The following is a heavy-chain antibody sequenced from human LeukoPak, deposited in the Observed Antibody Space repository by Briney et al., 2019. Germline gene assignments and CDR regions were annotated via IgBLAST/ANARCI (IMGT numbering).Heavy chain of an antibody. CDR1: GGSISTSSYY. V-gene: IGHV4-39*07. CDR2: IYYSGST. D-gene: IGHD6-13*01. Sequence: SETLSLTCTVSGGSISTSSYYWGWFRQPPGKGLEWIGSIYYSGSTYYNPSLKSRVTISVYASNNQFFLQLTSMTAADTAVYYCARDQDSSSLLDYWGQGTLVTVSS. CDR3: ARDQDSSSLLDY. J-gene: IGHJ4*02.